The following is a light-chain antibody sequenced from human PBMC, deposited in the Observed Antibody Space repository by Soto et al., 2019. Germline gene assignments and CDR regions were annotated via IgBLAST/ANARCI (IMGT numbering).Light chain of an antibody. CDR2: GAS. CDR1: PAIASF. V-gene: IGKV1-9*01. CDR3: QQPNGSPST. J-gene: IGKJ1*01. Sequence: IQLTQSPSSLSASVGDRVTITCRASPAIASFLAWYQQKPGTAPKLLIYGASTLQSGVPSRLSGSRSRTDYTITIASLQPEDFAPYCGQQPNGSPSTFGQGTKVEIK.